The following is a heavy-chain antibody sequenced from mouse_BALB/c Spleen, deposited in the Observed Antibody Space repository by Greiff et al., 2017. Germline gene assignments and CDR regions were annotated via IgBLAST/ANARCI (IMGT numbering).Heavy chain of an antibody. CDR2: ISSGCSTI. Sequence: EVKVVESGGGLVQPGGSRKLSCAASGFTFSSFGMHWVRQAPEKGLEWVAYISSGCSTIYYADTVKGRFTISRDNPKNTLFLQMTSLRSEDTAMYYCARYGGNYTFAYWGQGTLVTVSA. V-gene: IGHV5-17*02. CDR1: GFTFSSFG. CDR3: ARYGGNYTFAY. D-gene: IGHD2-1*01. J-gene: IGHJ3*01.